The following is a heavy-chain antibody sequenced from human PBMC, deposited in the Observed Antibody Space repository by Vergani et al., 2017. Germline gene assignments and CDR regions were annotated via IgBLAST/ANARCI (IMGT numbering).Heavy chain of an antibody. J-gene: IGHJ4*02. CDR1: GGTFSSYA. D-gene: IGHD2-15*01. Sequence: QVQLVQSGAEVKKPGSSVKVSCKASGGTFSSYAISWVRQAPGQGLEWMGGIIPIFGTSNYAQKFQGRVTLTAAESTSTAYMELGSLGAEDTAVYYCACRKRGGGDYWGQGTLVTVSS. CDR3: ACRKRGGGDY. CDR2: IIPIFGTS. V-gene: IGHV1-69*01.